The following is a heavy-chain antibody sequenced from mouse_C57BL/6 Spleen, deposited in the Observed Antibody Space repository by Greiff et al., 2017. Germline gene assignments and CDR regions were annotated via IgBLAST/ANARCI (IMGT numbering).Heavy chain of an antibody. V-gene: IGHV1-69*01. CDR2: IDPSDSYT. Sequence: QVQLQQSGAELVMPGASVKLSCKASGYTFTSYWMHWVKQRPGQGLEWIGEIDPSDSYTNYNQTFKGKSTLTVDKSSSTAYMQLSSLTSEDSAVYYCARHGSSYFDYWGQGTTLTVSS. CDR1: GYTFTSYW. J-gene: IGHJ2*01. CDR3: ARHGSSYFDY. D-gene: IGHD1-1*01.